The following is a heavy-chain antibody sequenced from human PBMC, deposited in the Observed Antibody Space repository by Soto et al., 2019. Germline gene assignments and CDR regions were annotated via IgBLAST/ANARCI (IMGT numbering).Heavy chain of an antibody. Sequence: SETLSLTCTVSGGSVSSGSYYWSWIRQPPGKGLEWIGYIYYSGSTNYNPSLKSRVTISVDTSKNQFSLKLSSLTAADTAVYYCARASDFDWLLLFDYWGQGTLVTVSS. CDR3: ARASDFDWLLLFDY. V-gene: IGHV4-61*01. D-gene: IGHD3-9*01. J-gene: IGHJ4*02. CDR1: GGSVSSGSYY. CDR2: IYYSGST.